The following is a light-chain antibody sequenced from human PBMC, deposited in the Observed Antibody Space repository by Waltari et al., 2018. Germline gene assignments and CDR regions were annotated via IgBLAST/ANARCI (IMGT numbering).Light chain of an antibody. CDR3: QQYNCWPRT. CDR1: QSVSRN. CDR2: GSS. V-gene: IGKV3-15*01. J-gene: IGKJ1*01. Sequence: EIVMTQSPAPLSVSPGERATLSCRASQSVSRNLAWYQQKPGQAPSLLIYGSSTGATGIPARFSGSGSGTEFTLAISGLQSEDSAVYYCQQYNCWPRTFGLGTRVEIE.